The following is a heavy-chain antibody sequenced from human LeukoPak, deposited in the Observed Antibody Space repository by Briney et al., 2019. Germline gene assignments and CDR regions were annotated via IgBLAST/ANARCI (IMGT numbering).Heavy chain of an antibody. D-gene: IGHD2-15*01. V-gene: IGHV4-39*01. Sequence: SGPTLVKPSETLSLTCTVSGGSISSSSYYWGWIRQPPGKGLEWIGSIYYSGSTYYNPSLKSRVTISVDTSKNQFSLKLSSVTAADTAVYYCARHKEGGILRFDPWGQGTLVTVSS. CDR2: IYYSGST. CDR1: GGSISSSSYY. CDR3: ARHKEGGILRFDP. J-gene: IGHJ5*02.